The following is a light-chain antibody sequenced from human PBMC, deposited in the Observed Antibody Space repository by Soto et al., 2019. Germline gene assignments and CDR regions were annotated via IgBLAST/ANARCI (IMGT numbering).Light chain of an antibody. Sequence: PGQSVTISCTGTSSDVGGYNYVSWYQQHPGKAPKLMIYEVTKRPSGVPDRFSGSKSGNTASLTVSGLQAEDEADYFCSSFAGTIFYVFGTGTKVTVL. CDR1: SSDVGGYNY. CDR3: SSFAGTIFYV. V-gene: IGLV2-8*01. CDR2: EVT. J-gene: IGLJ1*01.